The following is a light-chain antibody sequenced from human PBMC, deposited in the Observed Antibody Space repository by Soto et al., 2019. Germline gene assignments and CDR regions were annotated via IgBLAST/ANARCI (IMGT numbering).Light chain of an antibody. CDR1: QNIFTY. V-gene: IGKV1-39*01. CDR3: QHSYSSPT. CDR2: ATS. J-gene: IGKJ2*01. Sequence: DIQVTQSPSSLSASVGDGVTITCRASQNIFTYLNWYQQRPGQAPNLLIYATSNLQSGVPSRFSGSGSGTDFTLTISSLQPEDFATYYCQHSYSSPTFGQGTKVDIK.